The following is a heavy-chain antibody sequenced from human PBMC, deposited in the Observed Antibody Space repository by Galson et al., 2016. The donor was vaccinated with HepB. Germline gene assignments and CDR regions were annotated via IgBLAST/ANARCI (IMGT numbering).Heavy chain of an antibody. Sequence: QSGAEVKKPGESLKISCEGSGYSFTSYWISWVRQMPGKGLEWMAIIYPGDSDTRYSPSFQGQVTISADKSITTAYLQWSSLKTSDTAMYFCARVSGALSGYYFGLDVWGHGTSVTVSS. V-gene: IGHV5-51*01. CDR3: ARVSGALSGYYFGLDV. CDR1: GYSFTSYW. D-gene: IGHD2-15*01. CDR2: IYPGDSDT. J-gene: IGHJ6*02.